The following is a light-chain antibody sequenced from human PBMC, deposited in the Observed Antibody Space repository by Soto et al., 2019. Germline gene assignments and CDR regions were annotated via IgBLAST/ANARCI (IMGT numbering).Light chain of an antibody. CDR3: QQYNNWPLT. Sequence: EIVMTQSPATLSVSPGERVTLSCRASQSVNSNLAWYQQKPGQAPRLLIYDVFTRATGIPARFSGSGSGTEFTLTISSLQSEDFAIYYCQQYNNWPLTFGGGTKVEIK. J-gene: IGKJ4*01. V-gene: IGKV3-15*01. CDR2: DVF. CDR1: QSVNSN.